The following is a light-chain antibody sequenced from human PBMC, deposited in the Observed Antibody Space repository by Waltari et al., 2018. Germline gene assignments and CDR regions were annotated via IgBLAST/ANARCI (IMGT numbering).Light chain of an antibody. CDR2: GAS. J-gene: IGKJ1*01. CDR3: QQYMNGPRT. CDR1: QNVYTN. V-gene: IGKV3-15*01. Sequence: EILMTQSPATLSVSPGERATLSCRATQNVYTNLAWYQQKPGQAPRPLIYGASTRATDTPARFTGSGSGTEFTLTISSLESEDFAIFYGQQYMNGPRTFGQGTKVEIK.